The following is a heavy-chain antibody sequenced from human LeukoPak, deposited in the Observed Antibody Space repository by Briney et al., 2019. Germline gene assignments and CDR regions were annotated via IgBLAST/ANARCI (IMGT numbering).Heavy chain of an antibody. D-gene: IGHD3-10*01. CDR2: INSDGSST. CDR3: AKGSGSYYNLAFDC. Sequence: GGSLRLSCVASGFTFSNYWMHWVRQAPGKGLVWVSRINSDGSSTNYADSVKGRFTISRNNAKNPLYLQMNSLRVEDTALYYCAKGSGSYYNLAFDCWGQGTLVTVSS. V-gene: IGHV3-74*01. J-gene: IGHJ4*02. CDR1: GFTFSNYW.